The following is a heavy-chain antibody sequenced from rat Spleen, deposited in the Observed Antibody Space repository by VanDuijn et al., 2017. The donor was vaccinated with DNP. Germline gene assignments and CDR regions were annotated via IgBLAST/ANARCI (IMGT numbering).Heavy chain of an antibody. CDR1: GYSITSSYR. V-gene: IGHV3-3*01. CDR2: INTAGST. J-gene: IGHJ2*01. D-gene: IGHD5-1*01. Sequence: EVQLQESGPGLVRPSQSLSLTCSVTGYSITSSYRWNWIRKFPGNKLEWMGYINTAGSTKYNPSLKSRISITRDTSKNQFFLQLNSVTTEDTATYYCTRWGGLGFDYWGQGVMVSVSP. CDR3: TRWGGLGFDY.